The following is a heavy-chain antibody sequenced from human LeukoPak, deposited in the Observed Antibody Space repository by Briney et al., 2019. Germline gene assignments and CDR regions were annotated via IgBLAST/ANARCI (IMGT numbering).Heavy chain of an antibody. J-gene: IGHJ5*02. Sequence: SETLSLTCTVSGGSISSYYWSWIRQPPGKGLEWIGYIYYSGSTNYNPSLKSRVTISVDTSKNQFSLKLSSVTAADTAVYYCARDAAMVRGEESDWFDPWGQGTLVTVSS. V-gene: IGHV4-59*01. CDR2: IYYSGST. CDR3: ARDAAMVRGEESDWFDP. D-gene: IGHD3-10*01. CDR1: GGSISSYY.